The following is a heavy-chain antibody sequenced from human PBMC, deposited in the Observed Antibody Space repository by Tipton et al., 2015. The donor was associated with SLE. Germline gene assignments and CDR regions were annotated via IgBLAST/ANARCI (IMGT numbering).Heavy chain of an antibody. CDR1: GFTFSSYS. D-gene: IGHD3-22*01. CDR2: ISSSSSTI. J-gene: IGHJ4*02. CDR3: ARETYYYDSSGYYDY. V-gene: IGHV3-48*01. Sequence: SLRLSCAASGFTFSSYSMNWVRQAPGKGLEWVSYISSSSSTIYYADSVKGRFTISRDNAKNSLYLQMNSLRAEDTAVYYCARETYYYDSSGYYDYWGQGTLVTVSS.